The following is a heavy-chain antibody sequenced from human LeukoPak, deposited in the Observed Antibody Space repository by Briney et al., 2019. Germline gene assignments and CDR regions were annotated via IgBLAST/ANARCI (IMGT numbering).Heavy chain of an antibody. V-gene: IGHV3-48*04. J-gene: IGHJ3*02. CDR2: ISSSGSTI. Sequence: GGSLRLSCAGSGFTLSSHSMNWVRQAPGKGLEWVSYISSSGSTIYYADSVKGRFTISRDNAKNSLYLQMHSLTAEDTAVYYCAGSWSPYDAFDIWGQGTMVTVSS. CDR3: AGSWSPYDAFDI. D-gene: IGHD6-13*01. CDR1: GFTLSSHS.